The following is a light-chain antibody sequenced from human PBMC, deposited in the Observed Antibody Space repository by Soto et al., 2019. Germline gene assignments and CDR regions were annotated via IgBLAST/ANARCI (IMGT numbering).Light chain of an antibody. V-gene: IGLV7-43*01. Sequence: QTVVTQEPSLTVPPGGTVTLTCASSTGTVTSGYFPSWFQKKPGQAPRALIYSTSNRHSWTPARFSGSLLGGKAALTLSAVQPEDEADYYCLLYYGDVNWVFGGGTKLTVL. J-gene: IGLJ3*02. CDR1: TGTVTSGYF. CDR3: LLYYGDVNWV. CDR2: STS.